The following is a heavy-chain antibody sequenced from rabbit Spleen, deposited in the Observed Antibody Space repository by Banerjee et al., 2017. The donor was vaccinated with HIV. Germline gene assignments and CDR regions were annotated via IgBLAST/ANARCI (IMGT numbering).Heavy chain of an antibody. CDR2: IDVGSGGSS. CDR1: GFSFSSSYW. D-gene: IGHD2-1*01. J-gene: IGHJ4*01. V-gene: IGHV1S45*01. CDR3: VRDQAGDADYGPYYLNL. Sequence: QEQLEESGGDLVKPEGSLTLTCTASGFSFSSSYWICWVRQAPGKGLEWIACIDVGSGGSSYYASWAKGRFTVSKTSSTTVTLQMTSLTAADTATYFCVRDQAGDADYGPYYLNLWGPGTLVTVS.